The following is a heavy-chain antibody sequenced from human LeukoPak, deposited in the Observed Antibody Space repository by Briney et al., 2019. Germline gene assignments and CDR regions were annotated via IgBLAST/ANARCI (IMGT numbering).Heavy chain of an antibody. J-gene: IGHJ4*02. CDR3: ARDRLRWPKIDY. Sequence: SETLSLTCAVYGGSFSGYYWSWIRQPPGKGREWVGEINHSGSTNYNPSLKSRVTISVDTSKNQFSLKLSSVTAADTAVYYCARDRLRWPKIDYWGQGTLVTVSS. CDR1: GGSFSGYY. V-gene: IGHV4-34*01. D-gene: IGHD4-23*01. CDR2: INHSGST.